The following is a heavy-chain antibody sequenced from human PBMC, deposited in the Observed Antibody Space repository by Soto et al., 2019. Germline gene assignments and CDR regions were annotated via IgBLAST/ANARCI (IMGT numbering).Heavy chain of an antibody. CDR1: GGSFSGYY. V-gene: IGHV4-34*01. CDR2: INHSGST. Sequence: SETLSLTCAVYGGSFSGYYWSWIRQPPGKGLEWIGEINHSGSTNYNPSLKSRATISVDTSKNQFSLKLSSVTAADTAVYYCARGNRNYAYYGMDVWGQGTTVTVSS. CDR3: ARGNRNYAYYGMDV. J-gene: IGHJ6*02.